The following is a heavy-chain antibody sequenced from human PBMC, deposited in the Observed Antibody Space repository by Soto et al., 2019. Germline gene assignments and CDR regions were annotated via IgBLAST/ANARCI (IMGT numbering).Heavy chain of an antibody. V-gene: IGHV1-2*02. D-gene: IGHD6-6*01. CDR3: ARDGDSSSPFDI. J-gene: IGHJ3*02. CDR1: GYTFTGNY. Sequence: QVQLVQSGAEVKKPGASVKVSCKASGYTFTGNYMHWVRQAPGQGLEWMGWINPNSGGTNYAQKLQGRVTVTRDTANSTAYMELRRLRSDDTAVYYCARDGDSSSPFDIWGPGTMVTVSS. CDR2: INPNSGGT.